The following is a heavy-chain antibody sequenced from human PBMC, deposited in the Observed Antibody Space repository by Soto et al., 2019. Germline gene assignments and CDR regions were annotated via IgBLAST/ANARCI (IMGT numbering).Heavy chain of an antibody. CDR3: AKDGGIVVVPAAGDY. CDR2: ISGSGGST. J-gene: IGHJ4*02. Sequence: GGSLRLSCAASGFTFSSYAMSWVRQAPGKGLEWVSAISGSGGSTYYADSVKGRFTISRDNSKNTLYLQMNSLRAEDTAVYYCAKDGGIVVVPAAGDYWGQGTLVTSPQ. CDR1: GFTFSSYA. D-gene: IGHD2-2*01. V-gene: IGHV3-23*01.